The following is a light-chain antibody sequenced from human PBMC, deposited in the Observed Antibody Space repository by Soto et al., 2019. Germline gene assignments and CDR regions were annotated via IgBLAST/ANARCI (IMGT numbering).Light chain of an antibody. CDR3: QQYNNWPPIT. Sequence: EIVMTQSPATLSVSPGERATLSCRARQSVSSNLAWYQQKPGQAPRLLIYGASTRATGIPARVSGSGSGTEFTCTISSLQSEDFAVYYCQQYNNWPPITFGQGTRLEIK. CDR1: QSVSSN. V-gene: IGKV3-15*01. J-gene: IGKJ5*01. CDR2: GAS.